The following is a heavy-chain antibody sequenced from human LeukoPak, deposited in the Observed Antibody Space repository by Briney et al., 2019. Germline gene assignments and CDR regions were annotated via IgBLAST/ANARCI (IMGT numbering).Heavy chain of an antibody. J-gene: IGHJ4*02. CDR1: GGSISSSSYY. CDR2: IYYSGST. D-gene: IGHD2-15*01. Sequence: SETLSLTCTVSGGSISSSSYYWGWIRQPPGKGLEWIGSIYYSGSTYYNPSLKSRVTISVDTSKNQFSLKLSSVTAADTAVYYCARVGVRGGKGYFDYWGQGTRVTVSS. V-gene: IGHV4-39*07. CDR3: ARVGVRGGKGYFDY.